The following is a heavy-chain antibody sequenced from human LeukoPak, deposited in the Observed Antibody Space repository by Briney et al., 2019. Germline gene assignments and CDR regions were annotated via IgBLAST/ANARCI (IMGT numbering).Heavy chain of an antibody. CDR1: EFFFGIYW. J-gene: IGHJ2*01. CDR3: ATEVCTDKGDFDF. V-gene: IGHV3-7*02. Sequence: GGSLRPSWEPSEFFFGIYWMSWVRQVPGKGREWVANVNEEATETYYGDSVKGRFTISRDNANKELHLQMNSLRAEDTAMYYCATEVCTDKGDFDFWGRGTLVTVSS. CDR2: VNEEATET. D-gene: IGHD3-16*01.